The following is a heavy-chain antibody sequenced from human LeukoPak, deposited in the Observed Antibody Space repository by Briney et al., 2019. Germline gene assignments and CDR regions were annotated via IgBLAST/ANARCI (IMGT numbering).Heavy chain of an antibody. D-gene: IGHD2-2*01. J-gene: IGHJ6*03. V-gene: IGHV3-15*01. CDR1: GFTFSNAW. CDR3: TTVIGDIVVVPAHTSYYYYMDV. Sequence: GGSLRLSCAASGFTFSNAWMSWVRQAPGKGLEWVGRIKSKTDGGTTDYAAPVKGRFTISRDDSTNTLYLQMNSLKTEDTAVYYCTTVIGDIVVVPAHTSYYYYMDVWGKGTTVTVSS. CDR2: IKSKTDGGTT.